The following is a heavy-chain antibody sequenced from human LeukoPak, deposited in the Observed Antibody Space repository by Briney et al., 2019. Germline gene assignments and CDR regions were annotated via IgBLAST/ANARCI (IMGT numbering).Heavy chain of an antibody. D-gene: IGHD4-17*01. J-gene: IGHJ5*02. Sequence: PSQTLSLTCTVSGGSISSGGYYWSWIRQYPGKGLEWIGYIYYSGSTYYNPSLKSRVTISVDTSKNQFSLKLSSVTAADTAVYYCARDRRDYAYNWFDPWGQGTLVTVSS. CDR1: GGSISSGGYY. CDR3: ARDRRDYAYNWFDP. V-gene: IGHV4-31*03. CDR2: IYYSGST.